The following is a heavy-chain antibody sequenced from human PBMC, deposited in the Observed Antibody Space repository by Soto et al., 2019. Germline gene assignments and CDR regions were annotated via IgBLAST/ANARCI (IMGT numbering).Heavy chain of an antibody. Sequence: QVQLVESGGGVVQPGRSLRLSCAASGFTFSSYGMHWVRRAPGKGLEWVAVIWFDGSNKFYADSVKGRFTISRDNSKNTVSLQMNSLRDEDSAAYYCATTSPYWCQGTLVTVSS. CDR3: ATTSPY. CDR1: GFTFSSYG. V-gene: IGHV3-33*01. CDR2: IWFDGSNK. J-gene: IGHJ4*02.